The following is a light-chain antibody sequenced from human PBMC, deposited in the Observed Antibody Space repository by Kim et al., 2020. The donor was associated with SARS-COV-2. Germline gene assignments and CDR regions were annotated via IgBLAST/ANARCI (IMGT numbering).Light chain of an antibody. CDR1: QGISDW. CDR3: QQTDSFPWT. CDR2: EAS. V-gene: IGKV1-12*01. J-gene: IGKJ1*01. Sequence: DIQMTQSPSSVSASVGDRVTITWRASQGISDWLAWYQQKPGKAPKLLIYEASSLQSGVPSRFSGSGSGTDFTLTISSLQPEDFATYYCQQTDSFPWTFGQGTKVDIK.